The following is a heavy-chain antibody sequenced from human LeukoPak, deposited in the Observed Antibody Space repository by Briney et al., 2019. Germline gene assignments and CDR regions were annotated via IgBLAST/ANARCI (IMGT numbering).Heavy chain of an antibody. CDR2: IWHDGTKI. D-gene: IGHD2-15*01. Sequence: QPGSSLTLSCAASGFTFSRYGMHWVRQAPGAGLERVAVIWHDGTKIYYAGYVKGRFPMSRRNAKATLYLQMSRLRAEDTAKYYCAKGLGVGYCSGGSCCNNWLDPWGQGTLLTVSS. CDR1: GFTFSRYG. J-gene: IGHJ5*02. V-gene: IGHV3-33*03. CDR3: AKGLGVGYCSGGSCCNNWLDP.